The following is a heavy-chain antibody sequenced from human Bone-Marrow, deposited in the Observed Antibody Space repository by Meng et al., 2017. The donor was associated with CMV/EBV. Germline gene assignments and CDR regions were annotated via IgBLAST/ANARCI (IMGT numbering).Heavy chain of an antibody. J-gene: IGHJ3*02. D-gene: IGHD6-6*01. CDR1: GFTFSSYA. CDR2: ISSNGGST. CDR3: ARGGLRKGSSLPWDAFDI. Sequence: GGSLRLSCAASGFTFSSYAMHWVRQAPGKGLEYVSAISSNGGSTYYADSVKGRFTISRDNSKNTLYLQMGSLRAEDMAVYYCARGGLRKGSSLPWDAFDIWGQGTMVTVSS. V-gene: IGHV3-64*02.